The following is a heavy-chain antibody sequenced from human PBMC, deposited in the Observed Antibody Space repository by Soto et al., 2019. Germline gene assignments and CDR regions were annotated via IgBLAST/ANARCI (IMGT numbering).Heavy chain of an antibody. J-gene: IGHJ5*02. Sequence: EVQLLESGGGLVQPGGSLRLSCAASGLTFSSYAMSWVRQAPGKGLEWVSSINNSGGKTYYADSVKGRITISKDNSKNTLYRQMNSVRAEDTAIYYCAKDPAYCGGDCYPTGWFDPWGQGTLVTVSS. V-gene: IGHV3-23*01. CDR2: INNSGGKT. CDR3: AKDPAYCGGDCYPTGWFDP. CDR1: GLTFSSYA. D-gene: IGHD2-21*02.